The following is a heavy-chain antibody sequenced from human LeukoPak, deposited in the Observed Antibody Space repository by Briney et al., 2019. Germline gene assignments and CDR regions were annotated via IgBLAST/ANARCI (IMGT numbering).Heavy chain of an antibody. CDR3: AKMMGQRLYDYCMDV. CDR2: MSGSGDGT. J-gene: IGHJ6*03. Sequence: GGSLRLSCAASGSAFSNFAMSWVRQAPGKGLEWVSAMSGSGDGTYYADSVKGRFTISRDNSKNTLYLQKNSLRAEDTAVYYCAKMMGQRLYDYCMDVWGKGTTVTVSS. CDR1: GSAFSNFA. D-gene: IGHD3-16*01. V-gene: IGHV3-23*01.